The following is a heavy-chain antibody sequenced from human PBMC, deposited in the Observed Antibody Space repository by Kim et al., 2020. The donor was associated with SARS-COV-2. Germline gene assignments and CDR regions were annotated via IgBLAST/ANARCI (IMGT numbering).Heavy chain of an antibody. J-gene: IGHJ3*02. D-gene: IGHD5-18*01. Sequence: GGSLRLSCAASGFTFSSYSMNWVRQAPGKGLEWVSSISSSSSYIYYADSVKGRFTISRDNAKNSLYLQMNSLRAEDTAVYYCARGAQLWPTRGAFDIWGQGTMVTVSS. V-gene: IGHV3-21*01. CDR1: GFTFSSYS. CDR2: ISSSSSYI. CDR3: ARGAQLWPTRGAFDI.